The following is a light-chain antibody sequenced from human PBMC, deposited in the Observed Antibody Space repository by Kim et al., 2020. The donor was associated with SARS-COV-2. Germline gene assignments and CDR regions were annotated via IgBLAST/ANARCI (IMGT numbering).Light chain of an antibody. J-gene: IGKJ1*01. V-gene: IGKV1-5*03. Sequence: DIQMTQSPSTLYASVGDRVTITCRASQSVSGLLAWYQQKPGRVPKLLIYKVSTLETGVPSRFSGSGSGTEFTLTISDLQPDDFATYYCQQYNDYSGAFGQGTKVDIK. CDR2: KVS. CDR1: QSVSGL. CDR3: QQYNDYSGA.